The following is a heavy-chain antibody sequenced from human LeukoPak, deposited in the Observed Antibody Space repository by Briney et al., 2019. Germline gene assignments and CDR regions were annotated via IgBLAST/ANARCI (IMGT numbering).Heavy chain of an antibody. CDR3: AKDGSGSYTSNQYYFDY. V-gene: IGHV3-9*01. CDR1: GFSFDDYA. Sequence: GRSLRLSCEASGFSFDDYAMHWVRQAPGKGLEWVAGISRNSYNIAYGDSVKGRFTISRDNAKNTLYLQMNSLRAEDTAVYYCAKDGSGSYTSNQYYFDYWGQGTLVTVSS. CDR2: ISRNSYNI. J-gene: IGHJ4*02. D-gene: IGHD3-10*01.